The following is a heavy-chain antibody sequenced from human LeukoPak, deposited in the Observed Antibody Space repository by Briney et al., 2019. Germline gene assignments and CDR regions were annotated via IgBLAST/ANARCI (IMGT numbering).Heavy chain of an antibody. Sequence: SETLSLTCAVYGGSFSGYYWSWICQPPGKGLEWIGEINHSGSTNYNPSLKSRVTISVDTSKNQFSLKLSSVTAADTAVYYCARGPPVLVAWFDPWGQGTLVTVSS. CDR1: GGSFSGYY. CDR3: ARGPPVLVAWFDP. J-gene: IGHJ5*02. CDR2: INHSGST. D-gene: IGHD2-8*02. V-gene: IGHV4-34*01.